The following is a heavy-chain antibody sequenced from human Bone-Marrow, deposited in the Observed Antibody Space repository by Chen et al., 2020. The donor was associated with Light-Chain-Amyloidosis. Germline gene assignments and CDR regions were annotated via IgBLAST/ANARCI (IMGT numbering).Heavy chain of an antibody. D-gene: IGHD2-21*02. CDR1: GGTFTNRA. Sequence: QVQLVQSGAEVKRTGSSVKVSCKASGGTFTNRAISWVREAPGQGLEWMGGNIPMYGTASYAQKVQGRVTFIADESTGTAYMELNSLRSEDTAIYYCVSSGLDYCSGGDCSVVFRWFDPWGQGTLVTVSS. V-gene: IGHV1-69*01. CDR3: VSSGLDYCSGGDCSVVFRWFDP. J-gene: IGHJ5*02. CDR2: NIPMYGTA.